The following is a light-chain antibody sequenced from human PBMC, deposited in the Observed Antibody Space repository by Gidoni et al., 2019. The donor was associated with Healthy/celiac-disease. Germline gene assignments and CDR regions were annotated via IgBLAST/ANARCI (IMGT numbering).Light chain of an antibody. V-gene: IGLV2-14*01. Sequence: QSALTQPASVSGSPGQSITISCTGTSSDVCGYNYVSWYQQHPCKAPKLMSYDVSNRPSGVSNRFSGSKSVNTASLTISGLQAEDEADYYCSSYTSSSTLNWVFGGGTKLTVL. J-gene: IGLJ3*02. CDR3: SSYTSSSTLNWV. CDR2: DVS. CDR1: SSDVCGYNY.